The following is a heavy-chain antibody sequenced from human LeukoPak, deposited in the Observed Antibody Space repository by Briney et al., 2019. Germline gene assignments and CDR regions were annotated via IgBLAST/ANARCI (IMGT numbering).Heavy chain of an antibody. D-gene: IGHD5-18*01. CDR3: ARYGTVDY. J-gene: IGHJ4*02. Sequence: SETLSLTCTVSGGSISSSSYYWGWIRQPPGKGLEWIGSIYYSGSTYYNPSLKSRVTISVDTSKNQFSLKLSSVTAADTAAYYCARYGTVDYWGQGTLVTVSS. CDR2: IYYSGST. V-gene: IGHV4-39*01. CDR1: GGSISSSSYY.